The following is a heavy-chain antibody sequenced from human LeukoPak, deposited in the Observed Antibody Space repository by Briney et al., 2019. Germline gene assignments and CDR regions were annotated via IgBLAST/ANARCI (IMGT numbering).Heavy chain of an antibody. CDR3: ARDRNWNDGIDY. V-gene: IGHV3-53*01. CDR1: GGSFSGYY. J-gene: IGHJ4*02. D-gene: IGHD1-1*01. Sequence: ETLSLTCAVYGGSFSGYYWSWIRQPPGKGLEWVSVIYSGGSTYYADSVKGRFTISRDNAKNSLYLQMNSLRAEDTAVYYCARDRNWNDGIDYWGQGTLVTVSS. CDR2: IYSGGST.